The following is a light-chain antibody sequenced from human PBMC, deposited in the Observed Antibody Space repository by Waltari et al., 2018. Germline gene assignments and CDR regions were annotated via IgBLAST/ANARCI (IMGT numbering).Light chain of an antibody. J-gene: IGKJ1*01. Sequence: EIMLTQSPGTLSLSPGERATLSCRASQSISRYLAWYQHKPGPAPRRLIYDASIRATGIPDRFSGSGSGTDFSLTISRLEPEDFAVYYCQKYGTLPATFGQGTKVEIK. CDR3: QKYGTLPAT. V-gene: IGKV3-20*01. CDR2: DAS. CDR1: QSISRY.